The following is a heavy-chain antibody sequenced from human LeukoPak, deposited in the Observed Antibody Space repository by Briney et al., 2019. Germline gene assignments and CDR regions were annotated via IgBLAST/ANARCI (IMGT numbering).Heavy chain of an antibody. CDR1: GFTFSSYS. Sequence: GGSLRLSCAASGFTFSSYSMNWVRQAPGKGLEWVSSISSSSSYIYYADSVKGRFTISRDNAKSSLYLQMNSLRAEDTAVYYCARAGDYTLNDAFDIWGQGTMVTVSS. D-gene: IGHD4-17*01. CDR3: ARAGDYTLNDAFDI. V-gene: IGHV3-21*01. CDR2: ISSSSSYI. J-gene: IGHJ3*02.